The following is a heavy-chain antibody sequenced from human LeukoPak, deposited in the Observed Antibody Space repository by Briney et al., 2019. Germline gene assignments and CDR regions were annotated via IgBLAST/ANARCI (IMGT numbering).Heavy chain of an antibody. CDR2: VSGSGDNT. CDR1: GFTFNNYA. Sequence: GGSLRLSCAASGFTFNNYAMTWVRQAPGKGLEWVSVVSGSGDNTNYADSVKGRFTISRDNSKNTLFLQMNSLRAEDTAVYYCARLGGNTGYWGQGTLVTVSS. D-gene: IGHD4-23*01. CDR3: ARLGGNTGY. J-gene: IGHJ4*02. V-gene: IGHV3-23*01.